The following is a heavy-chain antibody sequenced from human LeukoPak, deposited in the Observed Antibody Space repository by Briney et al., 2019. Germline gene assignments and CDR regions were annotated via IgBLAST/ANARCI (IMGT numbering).Heavy chain of an antibody. Sequence: SETLSPTCTVSGGSISSYYWSWIRQPPGKGLEWIGYIYYSGSTNYNPSLKSRVTISVDTSKNQFSLKLSSVTAADTAVYYCAREGDSSGYNDAFDIWGQGTMVTVSS. CDR2: IYYSGST. CDR3: AREGDSSGYNDAFDI. CDR1: GGSISSYY. D-gene: IGHD3-22*01. J-gene: IGHJ3*02. V-gene: IGHV4-59*01.